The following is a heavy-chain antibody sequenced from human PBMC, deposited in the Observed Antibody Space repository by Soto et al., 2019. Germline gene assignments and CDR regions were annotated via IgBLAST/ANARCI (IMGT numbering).Heavy chain of an antibody. J-gene: IGHJ6*02. V-gene: IGHV3-21*01. CDR1: GFTFSSYS. CDR2: ISSSSSYI. Sequence: EVQLVESGGGLVKPGGSLRLSCAASGFTFSSYSMNWVRQAPGKGLEWVSSISSSSSYIYYADSVKGRFTISRDNAKNSLYLLMNSLRAEDTAVYYCARSLYGMDVWGQGTTVTVSS. CDR3: ARSLYGMDV.